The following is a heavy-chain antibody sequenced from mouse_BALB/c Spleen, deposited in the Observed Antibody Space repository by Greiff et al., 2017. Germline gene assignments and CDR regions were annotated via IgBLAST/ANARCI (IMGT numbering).Heavy chain of an antibody. CDR3: TRERTTATFFDY. D-gene: IGHD1-2*01. V-gene: IGHV1-69*02. CDR1: GYTFTSYW. Sequence: QVQLQQPGAELVRPGASVKLSCKASGYTFTSYWINWVKQRPGQGLEWIGNIYPSDSYTNYNQKFKDKATLTVDKSSSTAYMQLSSPTSEDSAVYYCTRERTTATFFDYWGQGTTLTVSS. J-gene: IGHJ2*01. CDR2: IYPSDSYT.